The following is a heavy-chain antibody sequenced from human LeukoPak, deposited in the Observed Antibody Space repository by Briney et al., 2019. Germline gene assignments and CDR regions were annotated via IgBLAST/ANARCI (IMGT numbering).Heavy chain of an antibody. D-gene: IGHD6-6*01. J-gene: IGHJ5*02. V-gene: IGHV4-59*08. CDR1: GGSISSYY. CDR3: ARLEQLVSLFGWFDP. CDR2: IYYSGST. Sequence: PSQTLSLTCTVSGGSISSYYWSWIRQAPGKGLEWIGYIYYSGSTNYNPSLKSRVTISVDTSKNQFSLKLSSVTAADTAVYYCARLEQLVSLFGWFDPWGQGTLVTVSS.